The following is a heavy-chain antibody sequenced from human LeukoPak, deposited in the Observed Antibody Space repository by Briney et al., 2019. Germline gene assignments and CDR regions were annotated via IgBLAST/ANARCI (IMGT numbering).Heavy chain of an antibody. J-gene: IGHJ4*02. V-gene: IGHV4-38-2*02. Sequence: SETLSLTCSVSGFSISIGYYWGWIRQPPGKGLEWIGNALHSGNTFYNPSLKSRVAISLDTSRKQLSMRLSSVTAADTAVYYCAMITVTTGVDSWGQGTLVTVSS. CDR2: ALHSGNT. CDR1: GFSISIGYY. CDR3: AMITVTTGVDS. D-gene: IGHD4-17*01.